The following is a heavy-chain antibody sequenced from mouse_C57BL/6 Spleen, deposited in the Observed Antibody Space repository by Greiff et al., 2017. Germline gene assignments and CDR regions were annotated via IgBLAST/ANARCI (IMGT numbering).Heavy chain of an antibody. CDR3: ARRGNYYGSSYRYFDV. J-gene: IGHJ1*03. Sequence: QVQLKQPGAELVKPGASVKLSCKASGYTFTSYWMQWVKQRPGQGLEWIGEIDPSDSYTNYNQKFKGKATLTVDTSSSTAYMQLSSLTSEDSAVYYCARRGNYYGSSYRYFDVWGTGTTVTVSS. CDR1: GYTFTSYW. CDR2: IDPSDSYT. D-gene: IGHD1-1*01. V-gene: IGHV1-50*01.